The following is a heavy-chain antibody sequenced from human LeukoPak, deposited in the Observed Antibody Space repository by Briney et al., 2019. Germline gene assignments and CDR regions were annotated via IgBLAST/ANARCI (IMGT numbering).Heavy chain of an antibody. V-gene: IGHV3-74*01. CDR3: ARVVGATPGYFDY. CDR2: INTDGSTT. J-gene: IGHJ4*02. CDR1: GFTFRRYY. D-gene: IGHD1-26*01. Sequence: GGSLRLSCAASGFTFRRYYMHWVRQAPGKGLVWVSRINTDGSTTTYADSVKGRFTISRDNAQNSLYLQMNSLRAEDTAVYYCARVVGATPGYFDYWGQGTLVTVSS.